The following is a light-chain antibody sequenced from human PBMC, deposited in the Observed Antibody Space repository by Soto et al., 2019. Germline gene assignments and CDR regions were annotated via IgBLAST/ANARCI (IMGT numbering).Light chain of an antibody. V-gene: IGKV1-5*03. J-gene: IGKJ1*01. Sequence: DIQMTQSPSTLSASVGDRVSITCRASQSISSWLAWYQQKPGKAPVLLIYKASNLQSGVPSRFSGSGSGTEFTLTISSLQPDDFATYYCQQYNGYSPAWTFGQGPKVDI. CDR3: QQYNGYSPAWT. CDR1: QSISSW. CDR2: KAS.